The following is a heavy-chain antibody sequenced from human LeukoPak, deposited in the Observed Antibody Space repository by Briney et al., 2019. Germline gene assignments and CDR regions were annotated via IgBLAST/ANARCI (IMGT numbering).Heavy chain of an antibody. CDR3: AKDRTRAYGDPRYNFDY. V-gene: IGHV3-30*18. Sequence: GRSLRLSCAASGFTFSKYGMHWVRQAPGKGLEWVAVIAYDGSNKYSADSVKGRFTISRDNSKNTLFLQMNSLRAEDTAVYYCAKDRTRAYGDPRYNFDYWGQGILVTVSS. J-gene: IGHJ4*02. CDR1: GFTFSKYG. CDR2: IAYDGSNK. D-gene: IGHD4-17*01.